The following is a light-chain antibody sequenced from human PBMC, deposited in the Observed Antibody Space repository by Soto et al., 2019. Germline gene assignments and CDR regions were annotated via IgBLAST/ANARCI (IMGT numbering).Light chain of an antibody. CDR1: QGISSY. V-gene: IGKV1-9*01. CDR2: AAS. CDR3: QQVNSYPYT. J-gene: IGKJ2*01. Sequence: DIQLTQSPSFLSASVGDRVTITCRASQGISSYLGWYQQKPGKAPNLLIFAASTLQDGVPSRVSGSGSGADFTLTISDLQPEDCATYYCQQVNSYPYTFGQGTTLEI.